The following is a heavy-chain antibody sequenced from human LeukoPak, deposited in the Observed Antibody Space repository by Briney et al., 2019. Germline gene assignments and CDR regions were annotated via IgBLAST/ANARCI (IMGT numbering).Heavy chain of an antibody. D-gene: IGHD2-2*01. J-gene: IGHJ4*02. CDR1: GFTFSTYA. V-gene: IGHV3-23*01. Sequence: GGSLRLSCAASGFTFSTYALNWVRQAPGKGLEWVSAISDSGGAIFYADSVKGRFTISRDNSKNTLYLQMNSLRAEDTAVYYCAKDLPKSRGVVVPAAMRGFDYWGQGTLVTVSS. CDR2: ISDSGGAI. CDR3: AKDLPKSRGVVVPAAMRGFDY.